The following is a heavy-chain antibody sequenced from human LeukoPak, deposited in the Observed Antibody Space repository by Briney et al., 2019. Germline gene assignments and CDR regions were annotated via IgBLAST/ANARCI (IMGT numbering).Heavy chain of an antibody. D-gene: IGHD2-2*01. CDR2: ISAYNGNT. Sequence: GASVNVSCKASGYTLTSYRISWVRQAPGQGLEWMGWISAYNGNTNYAQKLQGRVTMTTDTSTSTAYIQLTSLRSDDTAVYYCARSDIVAVTAADYWGQGTLVTVSS. V-gene: IGHV1-18*04. J-gene: IGHJ4*02. CDR3: ARSDIVAVTAADY. CDR1: GYTLTSYR.